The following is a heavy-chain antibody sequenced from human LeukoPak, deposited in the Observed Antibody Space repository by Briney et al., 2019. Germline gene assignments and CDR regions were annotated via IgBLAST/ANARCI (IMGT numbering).Heavy chain of an antibody. CDR1: GGSISSYY. CDR2: IYYSGST. CDR3: ARLGSSGWPIDY. D-gene: IGHD6-19*01. Sequence: SETLSLTCTVSGGSISSYYWSRIRQPPGKGLEWIGYIYYSGSTNYNPSLKSRVTISVDTSKNQFSLKLSSVTAADTAVYYCARLGSSGWPIDYWGQGTLVTVSS. J-gene: IGHJ4*02. V-gene: IGHV4-59*01.